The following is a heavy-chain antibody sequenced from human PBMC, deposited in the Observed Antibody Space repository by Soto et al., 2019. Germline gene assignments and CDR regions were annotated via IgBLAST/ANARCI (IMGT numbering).Heavy chain of an antibody. CDR2: ISYDGSNK. CDR1: GFTFSSYG. CDR3: AKDYDSSGYYPTLIDY. Sequence: PGGSLRLSCAASGFTFSSYGMHWVRQAPGKGLEWVAVISYDGSNKYYADSVKGRFTISRDNSKNTLYLQMNSLRAADTAVYYCAKDYDSSGYYPTLIDYWGQGTLVTVSS. D-gene: IGHD3-22*01. J-gene: IGHJ4*02. V-gene: IGHV3-30*18.